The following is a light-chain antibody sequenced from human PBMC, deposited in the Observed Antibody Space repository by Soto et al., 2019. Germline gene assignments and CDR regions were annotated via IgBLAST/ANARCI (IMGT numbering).Light chain of an antibody. V-gene: IGKV3-20*01. CDR3: QQYGSSGT. Sequence: IVFKQAPGTLYLSREERATLSCRASQSVSNNYLAWYQQKPSQAPRLLIYGASNRATGIPDRLSGSGSGTDFTLTISRLEPEDFAVYYCQQYGSSGTLGQGTKVDIK. CDR2: GAS. CDR1: QSVSNNY. J-gene: IGKJ1*01.